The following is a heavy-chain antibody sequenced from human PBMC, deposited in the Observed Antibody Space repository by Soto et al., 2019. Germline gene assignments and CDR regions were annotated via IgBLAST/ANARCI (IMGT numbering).Heavy chain of an antibody. Sequence: QVQLQESGPGLVKPSGTLSLTCAVSGGSISSSNWWSWVRQPPGKGLEWIGEIYHSGSTNYNPSLKSRVTXXVXKXXTQVSLKLSSVTAADPAVYYCARWGIGSSTSCLDYWGQGTLVTVSS. J-gene: IGHJ4*02. D-gene: IGHD2-2*01. CDR3: ARWGIGSSTSCLDY. CDR1: GGSISSSNW. CDR2: IYHSGST. V-gene: IGHV4-4*02.